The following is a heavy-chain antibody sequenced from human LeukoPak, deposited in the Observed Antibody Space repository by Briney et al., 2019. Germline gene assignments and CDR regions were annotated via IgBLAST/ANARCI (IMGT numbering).Heavy chain of an antibody. J-gene: IGHJ4*02. CDR1: GFTFSSYG. CDR2: ISYDGSNK. D-gene: IGHD3-10*01. V-gene: IGHV3-30*18. Sequence: PGGSLRLSCAASGFTFSSYGMHWVRQAPGKGLEWVAVISYDGSNKYYADSVKGRFTISRDNSKNTLYLQMNSLRAEGTAVYYCAKDHTGYGSGSLRYFDYWGQGTLVTASS. CDR3: AKDHTGYGSGSLRYFDY.